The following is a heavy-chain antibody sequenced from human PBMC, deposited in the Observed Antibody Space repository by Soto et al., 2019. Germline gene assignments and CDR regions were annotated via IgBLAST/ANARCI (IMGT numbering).Heavy chain of an antibody. CDR3: ARHVRSLRLTPYHNCIDV. Sequence: GESLKISCKGSGYSFTSYWIGWLRQMPGKGLEWMGIIYPGDSDTRYSPSFQGQVTISADKSISTAYLQWSSLKASDTAMYYCARHVRSLRLTPYHNCIDVFGKVTTGTVST. CDR1: GYSFTSYW. J-gene: IGHJ6*04. CDR2: IYPGDSDT. D-gene: IGHD5-12*01. V-gene: IGHV5-51*01.